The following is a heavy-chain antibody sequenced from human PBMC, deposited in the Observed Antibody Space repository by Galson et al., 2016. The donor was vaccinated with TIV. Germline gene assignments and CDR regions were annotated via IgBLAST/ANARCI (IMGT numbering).Heavy chain of an antibody. CDR3: ARSPDSAYGTFSDY. CDR1: GGTFSSYA. CDR2: IIPILGMT. Sequence: SVKVSCKASGGTFSSYALSWVRQAPGQGLEWMGRIIPILGMTNYAQRFQGRVTITADRSATTAYMELNSLRSEDTAVYYCARSPDSAYGTFSDYWGQGAPVTVSS. J-gene: IGHJ4*02. D-gene: IGHD5-12*01. V-gene: IGHV1-69*04.